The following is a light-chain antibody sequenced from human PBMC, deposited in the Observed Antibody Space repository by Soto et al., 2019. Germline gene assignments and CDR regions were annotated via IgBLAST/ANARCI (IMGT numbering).Light chain of an antibody. CDR1: QRVSRN. J-gene: IGKJ2*01. Sequence: EVVLTQSPGTLSLSPGERATLSCRASQRVSRNLAWYQQKPGQAPRLLIYGASNRATGIPDRFSGSGSGTEFTLTINSLQSEDFAVYYCQQYYKWPPETFGQGTKVDNK. CDR3: QQYYKWPPET. V-gene: IGKV3D-15*01. CDR2: GAS.